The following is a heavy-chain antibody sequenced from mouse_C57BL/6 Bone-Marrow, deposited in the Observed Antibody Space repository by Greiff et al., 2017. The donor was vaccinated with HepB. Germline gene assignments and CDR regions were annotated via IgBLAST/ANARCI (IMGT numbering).Heavy chain of an antibody. CDR3: TAQAT. CDR1: GFTFSNYW. Sequence: EVKVEESGGGLVQPGGSMKLSCVASGFTFSNYWMNWVRQSPEKGLEWVAQIRLKSDNYATHYAESVKGRFTISRDDSKSSVYLQMNNLRAEDTGIYYCTAQATWGQGTTLTVSS. CDR2: IRLKSDNYAT. D-gene: IGHD3-2*02. V-gene: IGHV6-3*01. J-gene: IGHJ2*01.